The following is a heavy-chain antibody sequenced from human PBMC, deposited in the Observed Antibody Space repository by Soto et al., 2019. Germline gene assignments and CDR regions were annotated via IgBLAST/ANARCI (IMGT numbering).Heavy chain of an antibody. V-gene: IGHV3-23*01. D-gene: IGHD3-9*01. Sequence: GGSLRLSCAASGFTFSSYAMSWVRQAPGKGLEWVSAISGSGGSTYYADSVKGRFTISRDNSKNTLYLQMNSLRAEDTAVYYCAKDVQELRYFDWLFTTPRLEYYYGMDVWGQGTTVTVSS. CDR3: AKDVQELRYFDWLFTTPRLEYYYGMDV. CDR1: GFTFSSYA. J-gene: IGHJ6*02. CDR2: ISGSGGST.